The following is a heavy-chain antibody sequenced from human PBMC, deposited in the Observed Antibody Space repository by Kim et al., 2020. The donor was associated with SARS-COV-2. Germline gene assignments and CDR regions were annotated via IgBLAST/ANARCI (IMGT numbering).Heavy chain of an antibody. CDR3: AREARSPYYDILTGYSEVGREFDY. CDR1: GFTFSSYW. V-gene: IGHV3-74*01. D-gene: IGHD3-9*01. CDR2: INSDGSST. Sequence: GGSLRLSCAASGFTFSSYWMHWVRQAPGKGLVWVSRINSDGSSTSYADSVKGRFTISRDNAKNTLYLQMNSLRAEDTAVYYCAREARSPYYDILTGYSEVGREFDYWGQGTLVTVSS. J-gene: IGHJ4*02.